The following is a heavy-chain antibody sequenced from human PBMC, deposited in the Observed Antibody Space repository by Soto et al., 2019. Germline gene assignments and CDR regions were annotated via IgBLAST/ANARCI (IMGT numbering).Heavy chain of an antibody. CDR2: ISGSGVST. V-gene: IGHV3-23*01. D-gene: IGHD3-22*01. CDR3: AKSPGMYYYDSSGYYHYDY. Sequence: WGFLRVSCAAYGLTFRGYAMSWVSKNKGKRLEWVSAISGSGVSTYYADSVKGRFTISRDNSKNTLYLQMNSLRAEDTAVYYCAKSPGMYYYDSSGYYHYDYWGQGTLVTVSS. CDR1: GLTFRGYA. J-gene: IGHJ4*02.